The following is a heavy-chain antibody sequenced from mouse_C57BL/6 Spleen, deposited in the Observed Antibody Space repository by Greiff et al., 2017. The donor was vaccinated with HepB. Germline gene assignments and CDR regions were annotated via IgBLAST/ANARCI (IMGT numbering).Heavy chain of an antibody. D-gene: IGHD2-3*01. Sequence: QVHVKQSGAELVRPGTSVKVSCKASGYAFTNYLIEWVKQRPGQGLEWIGVINPGSGGTNYNEKFKGKATLTADKSSSTAYMQLSSLTSEDSAVYFCARGDDGYVWFAYWGQGTLVTVSA. V-gene: IGHV1-54*01. CDR1: GYAFTNYL. J-gene: IGHJ3*01. CDR2: INPGSGGT. CDR3: ARGDDGYVWFAY.